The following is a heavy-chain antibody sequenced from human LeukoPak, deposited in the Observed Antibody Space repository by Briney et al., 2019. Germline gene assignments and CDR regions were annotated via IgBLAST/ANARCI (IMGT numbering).Heavy chain of an antibody. Sequence: GGSLRLSCAASGFTFRRYDMHWVRQAPGKGLEWVTFISYDGSNKYYADSVKGRLTISRDNFKNTLYLQMNSLKAEDTAVYYCARERRVLLYFGEPGGFDPWGQGTLVTVSS. V-gene: IGHV3-30-3*01. J-gene: IGHJ5*02. CDR1: GFTFRRYD. D-gene: IGHD3-10*01. CDR2: ISYDGSNK. CDR3: ARERRVLLYFGEPGGFDP.